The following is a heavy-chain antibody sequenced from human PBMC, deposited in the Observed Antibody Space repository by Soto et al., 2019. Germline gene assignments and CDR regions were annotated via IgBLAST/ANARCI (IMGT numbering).Heavy chain of an antibody. J-gene: IGHJ4*02. V-gene: IGHV3-30-3*01. CDR2: ISYDGSNK. CDR1: GFHFSSYS. Sequence: GGSLRLSCAASGFHFSSYSMHLVRPAPGKGLEWVAVISYDGSNKYYADSVKGRFTISRDNSKNTLYLQMNSLRAEDTAVYYCARGPRIAVAGCIDYWGQGPLVTVSS. CDR3: ARGPRIAVAGCIDY. D-gene: IGHD6-19*01.